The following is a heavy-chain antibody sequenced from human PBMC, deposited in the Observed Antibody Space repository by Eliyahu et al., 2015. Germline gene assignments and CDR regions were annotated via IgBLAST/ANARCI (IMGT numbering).Heavy chain of an antibody. CDR2: IIPILGIA. CDR3: ARDRKWFRELSADYYYYYMDV. V-gene: IGHV1-69*04. J-gene: IGHJ6*03. D-gene: IGHD3-10*01. Sequence: QAPGQGLEWMGRIIPILGIANYAQKFQGRVTITADKSTSTAYMELSSLRSEDTAVYYCARDRKWFRELSADYYYYYMDVWGKGTTVTVSS.